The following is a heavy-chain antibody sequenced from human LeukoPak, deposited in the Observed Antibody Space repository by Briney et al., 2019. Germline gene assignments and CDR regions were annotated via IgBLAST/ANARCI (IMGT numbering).Heavy chain of an antibody. Sequence: SETLSLTCTVSSGSISSSSYYWGWIRQPPGKGLEWIGSIYYSGSTYYNPSLKSRVTISVDTSKNQFSLKLSSVTAADTAVYYCASQTITSDYWGQGTLVTVSS. J-gene: IGHJ4*02. V-gene: IGHV4-39*07. CDR2: IYYSGST. CDR1: SGSISSSSYY. D-gene: IGHD1-14*01. CDR3: ASQTITSDY.